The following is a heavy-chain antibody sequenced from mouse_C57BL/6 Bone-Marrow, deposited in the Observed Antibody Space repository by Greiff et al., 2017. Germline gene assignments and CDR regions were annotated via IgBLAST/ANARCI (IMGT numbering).Heavy chain of an antibody. CDR1: GYTFTSYW. CDR2: IYPSDSET. Sequence: QVQLQQPGAELVRPGSSVKLSCKASGYTFTSYWMDWVKQRPGQGLEWIGNIYPSDSETHYNQKFKDKATLTVDKSSSTAYMQLSSLTSEDSAVYYCARSYDYDEGFAYWGQGTLVTDSA. V-gene: IGHV1-61*01. D-gene: IGHD2-4*01. CDR3: ARSYDYDEGFAY. J-gene: IGHJ3*01.